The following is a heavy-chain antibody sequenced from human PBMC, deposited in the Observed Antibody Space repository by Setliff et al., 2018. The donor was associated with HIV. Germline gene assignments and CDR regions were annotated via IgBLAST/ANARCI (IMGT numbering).Heavy chain of an antibody. CDR2: INPNSGGT. D-gene: IGHD3-9*01. J-gene: IGHJ4*02. CDR3: ARGGSEYYDILTGYYGIGDYFDY. Sequence: ASVKVSCKASGYTFAGYYIHCVGQAPGQGLEWMGWINPNSGGTNYAQKFQGRVTMTRYTSISTTYMDLRRLRSDDTAVYYCARGGSEYYDILTGYYGIGDYFDYWGQGTLVTSPQ. CDR1: GYTFAGYY. V-gene: IGHV1-2*02.